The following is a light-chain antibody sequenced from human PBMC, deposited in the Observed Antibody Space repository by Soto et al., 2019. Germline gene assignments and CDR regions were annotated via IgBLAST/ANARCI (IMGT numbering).Light chain of an antibody. Sequence: QSVLTQPPSASGTPGQKVTISCSGSSSNIGSNPVHWYQQLPATAPQLLIHNNNQRPSRVPDRFSGSKSGTSASLAISGLQSEDEADYYCASWADSLSGVLFGGGTKLTVL. CDR2: NNN. J-gene: IGLJ2*01. CDR1: SSNIGSNP. CDR3: ASWADSLSGVL. V-gene: IGLV1-44*01.